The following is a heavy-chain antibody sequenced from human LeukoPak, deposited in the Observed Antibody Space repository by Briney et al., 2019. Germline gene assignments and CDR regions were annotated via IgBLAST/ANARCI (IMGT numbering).Heavy chain of an antibody. CDR3: ARDPFDI. Sequence: GGSQRLSCAASGFTFSTYSMNWARQAPGKGREWVSSISSGSSYIYYADSVKGRFTISRDNTKNSLYLQMNSLRAEDTAVYYCARDPFDIWGQGTMVTVSS. CDR1: GFTFSTYS. CDR2: ISSGSSYI. J-gene: IGHJ3*02. V-gene: IGHV3-21*01.